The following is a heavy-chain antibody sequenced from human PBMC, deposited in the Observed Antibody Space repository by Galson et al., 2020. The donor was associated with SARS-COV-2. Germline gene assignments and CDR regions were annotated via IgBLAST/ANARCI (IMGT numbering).Heavy chain of an antibody. CDR1: GYSFTSYW. D-gene: IGHD1-7*01. J-gene: IGHJ3*02. Sequence: HGESLKISCKGSGYSFTSYWISWVRQMPGKGLEWMGRIDPSDSYTNYSPSFQGHVTISADKSISTAYLQWSSLKASDTAMYYCASQPMNLGDAFDIWGQGTMVTVSS. CDR2: IDPSDSYT. V-gene: IGHV5-10-1*01. CDR3: ASQPMNLGDAFDI.